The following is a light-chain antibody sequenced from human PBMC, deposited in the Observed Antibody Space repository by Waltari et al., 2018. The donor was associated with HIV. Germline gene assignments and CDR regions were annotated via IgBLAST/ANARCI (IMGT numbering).Light chain of an antibody. CDR3: QVWDNSNDVVV. V-gene: IGLV3-21*02. CDR2: DDT. J-gene: IGLJ2*01. CDR1: NIGSKS. Sequence: SYVLTQPPSVSVAPGQTARITCGGNNIGSKSVHWYQQKPGQATVMVVYDDTDRPSGIPERFSGSNSGNTATLTISRVEAGDEADYYCQVWDNSNDVVVFGGGTKLTVL.